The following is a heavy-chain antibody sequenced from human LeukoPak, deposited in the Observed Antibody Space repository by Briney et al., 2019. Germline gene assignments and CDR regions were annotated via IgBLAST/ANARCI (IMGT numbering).Heavy chain of an antibody. CDR2: IINSGGTV. Sequence: GGSLRLSCAASGFTFSIHGMNWVRQAPGKGLEWVSYIINSGGTVYYTDSVQGRFTISRDNARNSLFLQMNSLRAEDTAVYYCAKFLTGQYDAFDIWGQGTMVTVSA. J-gene: IGHJ3*02. V-gene: IGHV3-48*01. CDR3: AKFLTGQYDAFDI. CDR1: GFTFSIHG. D-gene: IGHD3-9*01.